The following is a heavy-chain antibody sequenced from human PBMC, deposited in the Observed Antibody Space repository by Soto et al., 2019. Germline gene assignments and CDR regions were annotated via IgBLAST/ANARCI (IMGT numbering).Heavy chain of an antibody. CDR3: ARAYRHRGFFQYCGGDCQKDRHFDY. Sequence: SETLSLTCAVSGGSISSSNWWSWVRQPPGKGLEWIGEIYHSGSTNYNPSLKSRVTISVDKSKNQFSLKLSSVTAADTAVYYCARAYRHRGFFQYCGGDCQKDRHFDYWGQGTLVTVSS. CDR1: GGSISSSNW. J-gene: IGHJ4*02. D-gene: IGHD2-21*02. V-gene: IGHV4-4*02. CDR2: IYHSGST.